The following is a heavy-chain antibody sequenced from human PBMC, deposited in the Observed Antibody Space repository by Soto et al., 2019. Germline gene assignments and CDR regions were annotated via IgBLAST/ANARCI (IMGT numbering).Heavy chain of an antibody. V-gene: IGHV4-30-4*01. D-gene: IGHD2-15*01. CDR1: GASISSGDSY. CDR2: IYYSGST. Sequence: SETLSLTCSVSGASISSGDSYWSWVRQPPGKGLEWIGYIYYSGSTYYSPSLKSRLTISVDTSKNQFSLKLPSVTAADTAVYFCARESLAYYYYAMDVWGQGTTVTVSS. CDR3: ARESLAYYYYAMDV. J-gene: IGHJ6*02.